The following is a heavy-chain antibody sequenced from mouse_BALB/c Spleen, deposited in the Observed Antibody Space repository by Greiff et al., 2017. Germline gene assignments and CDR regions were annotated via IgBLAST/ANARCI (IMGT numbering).Heavy chain of an antibody. CDR1: GFAFSSYD. CDR3: ARRYYLGFYAMDY. V-gene: IGHV5-12-1*01. J-gene: IGHJ4*01. D-gene: IGHD2-3*01. Sequence: EVKLMESGGGLVKPGGSLKLSCAASGFAFSSYDMSWVRQTPEKRLEWVAYISSGGGSTYYPDTVKGRFTISRDNAKNTLYLQMSSLKSEDTAMYYCARRYYLGFYAMDYWGQGTSVTVSS. CDR2: ISSGGGST.